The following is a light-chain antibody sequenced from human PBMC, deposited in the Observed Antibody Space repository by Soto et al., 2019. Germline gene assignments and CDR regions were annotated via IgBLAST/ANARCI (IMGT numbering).Light chain of an antibody. CDR3: QQYKTYWT. J-gene: IGKJ1*01. CDR2: DTS. V-gene: IGKV3D-20*01. Sequence: DIVLTQSPATLSLSPGERATLYCGASQRVSGGFLAWYQQKPGLAPRLILYDTSFRATGIPDRFSGSGSGTDFTLTISSLQPDDFATYYCQQYKTYWTFGQGTKVDIK. CDR1: QRVSGGF.